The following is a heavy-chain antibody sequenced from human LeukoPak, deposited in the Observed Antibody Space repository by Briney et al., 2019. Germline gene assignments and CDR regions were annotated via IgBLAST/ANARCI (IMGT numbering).Heavy chain of an antibody. CDR3: ARVIRTGTTGVDY. Sequence: GGSLRLSCAASGFTFSNYWMSWVRQAPGKGLEWVANIKQDGSEKYYVDSVKGRFTISRDNAENSLYLQMNSLRAEDTAMYYCARVIRTGTTGVDYWGQGTLVTVSS. D-gene: IGHD1-7*01. V-gene: IGHV3-7*01. J-gene: IGHJ4*02. CDR1: GFTFSNYW. CDR2: IKQDGSEK.